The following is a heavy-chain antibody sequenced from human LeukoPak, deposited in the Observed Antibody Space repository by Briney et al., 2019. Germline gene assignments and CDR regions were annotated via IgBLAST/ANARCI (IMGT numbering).Heavy chain of an antibody. V-gene: IGHV4-34*01. CDR1: GGSLSGYY. D-gene: IGHD3-10*01. CDR3: ARVGGSNYYYHGMDV. J-gene: IGHJ6*02. CDR2: INHSGSP. Sequence: SETLSLTCAVYGGSLSGYYWSWIRQPPGKGLEWIGEINHSGSPNYNPSLKSRVTISVDTSKNQFSLKLSSVTAADTAVYYCARVGGSNYYYHGMDVWGQGTTVTVSS.